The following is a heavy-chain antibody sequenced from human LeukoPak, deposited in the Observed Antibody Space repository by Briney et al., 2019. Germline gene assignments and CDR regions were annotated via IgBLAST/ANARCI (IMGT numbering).Heavy chain of an antibody. CDR3: ARDPDYGDNYFDY. Sequence: PGGSLRLSCAASGFTFSSYAMHCVRQAPGKGLEWVAVISYDGSNKYYADSVKGRFTISRDNSKNTLYLQMNSLRAEDTAVYYCARDPDYGDNYFDYWGQGTLVTVSS. V-gene: IGHV3-30-3*01. J-gene: IGHJ4*02. D-gene: IGHD4-17*01. CDR1: GFTFSSYA. CDR2: ISYDGSNK.